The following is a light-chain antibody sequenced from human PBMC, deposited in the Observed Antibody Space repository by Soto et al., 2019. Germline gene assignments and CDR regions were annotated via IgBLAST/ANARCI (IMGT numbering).Light chain of an antibody. V-gene: IGKV1-9*01. J-gene: IGKJ4*01. CDR1: EGISGR. Sequence: IQLTQSPSSLSASVGDRVTITCRASEGISGRLAWYQRNPGKVPTLLISPASSFQSGVPSRFSGSASGTDFSLTITSLQPEDFATYYCLQLYRYPLTFGGGTTVDIK. CDR2: PAS. CDR3: LQLYRYPLT.